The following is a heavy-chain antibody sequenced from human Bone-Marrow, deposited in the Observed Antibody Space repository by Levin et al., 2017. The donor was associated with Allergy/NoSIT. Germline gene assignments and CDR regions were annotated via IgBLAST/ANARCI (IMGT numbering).Heavy chain of an antibody. CDR2: ISYDGSYE. V-gene: IGHV3-30*03. Sequence: GGSLRLSCAASGFTFSNYGMHWVRQAPGKGLEWVAVISYDGSYEYFADSVKGRFTISRDNSKNTLYLQMNSLRAEDTALYYCAGPDIVVVPAALAYWGQGTRVTVSS. J-gene: IGHJ4*02. CDR1: GFTFSNYG. D-gene: IGHD2-2*01. CDR3: AGPDIVVVPAALAY.